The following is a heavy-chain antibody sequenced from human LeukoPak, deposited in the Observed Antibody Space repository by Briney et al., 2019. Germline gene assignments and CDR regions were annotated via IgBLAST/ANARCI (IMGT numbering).Heavy chain of an antibody. V-gene: IGHV4-59*01. J-gene: IGHJ6*02. CDR2: IYYSGST. Sequence: PSETLSLTCTVSGGSISSSFWTWIRQPPGKGLEWIGYIYYSGSTNYNPSLKSRVTISVDTSKNQFSLNLSSVTAADTAVYYCARDHASGWYGMDVWGQGTTVTVSS. CDR1: GGSISSSF. CDR3: ARDHASGWYGMDV. D-gene: IGHD6-19*01.